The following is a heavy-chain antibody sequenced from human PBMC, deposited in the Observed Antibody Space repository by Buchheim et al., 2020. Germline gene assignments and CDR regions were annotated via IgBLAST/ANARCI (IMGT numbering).Heavy chain of an antibody. CDR3: ARPYSNSFRYFDL. CDR1: GGSFSSTSYY. CDR2: IYYTGNT. D-gene: IGHD6-6*01. J-gene: IGHJ2*01. Sequence: QLQLQESGPGLVKPSETLSLTCTVSGGSFSSTSYYWGWIRQPPGKGLEWIGRIYYTGNTYYNPSLRSRVTISVDTSKNQFSLRLNPVTAADTAVYYCARPYSNSFRYFDLWGRGTL. V-gene: IGHV4-39*01.